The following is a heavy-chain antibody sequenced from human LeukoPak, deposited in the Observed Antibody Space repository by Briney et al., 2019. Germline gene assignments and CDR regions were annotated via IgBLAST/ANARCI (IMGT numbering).Heavy chain of an antibody. CDR3: ARVGITMIGHDSFGI. D-gene: IGHD3-22*01. V-gene: IGHV1-46*01. CDR1: GYTFTSYY. CDR2: INPSGGST. Sequence: APVKVSCKASGYTFTSYYLHWVRQAPGQGLEWMGIINPSGGSTTYARKFQGRVTMTRDTSTSTVYMELSSLKSEDTAVYYCARVGITMIGHDSFGIWGPGTMVSVSS. J-gene: IGHJ3*02.